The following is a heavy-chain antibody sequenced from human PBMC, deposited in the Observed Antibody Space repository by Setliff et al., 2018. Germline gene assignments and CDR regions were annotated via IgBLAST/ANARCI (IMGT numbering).Heavy chain of an antibody. CDR2: IYYSGSA. CDR3: ARESRYYYDNLGTLDY. CDR1: GGSISSTTDY. J-gene: IGHJ4*02. Sequence: TLSLTCTVSGGSISSTTDYWGWIRHPPGKGLEWIGSIYYSGSAFYNPSLKSRVTISVDTSKNLFSLNLASVTAADTARYYCARESRYYYDNLGTLDYWGQGSLVTVSS. D-gene: IGHD3-22*01. V-gene: IGHV4-39*02.